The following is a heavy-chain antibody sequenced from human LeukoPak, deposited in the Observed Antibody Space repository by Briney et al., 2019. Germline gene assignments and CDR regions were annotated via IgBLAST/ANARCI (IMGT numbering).Heavy chain of an antibody. CDR2: LSYDGSHQ. CDR3: AKEAESLICGGDCFFPWFDT. V-gene: IGHV3-30*04. J-gene: IGHJ5*02. Sequence: PGGSLRLSCAASGLTFSNSPMHWVRQAPGKGLDWVAALSYDGSHQYYADSVKGLFTTSRDNSRKTLYLELNNLRAEDTAVYFCAKEAESLICGGDCFFPWFDTWGQGTPVTVSS. D-gene: IGHD2-21*02. CDR1: GLTFSNSP.